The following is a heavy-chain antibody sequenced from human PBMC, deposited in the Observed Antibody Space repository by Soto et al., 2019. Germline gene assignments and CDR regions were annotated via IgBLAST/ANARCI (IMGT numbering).Heavy chain of an antibody. CDR3: AKGRSSSRGGGYYFDY. Sequence: QVQLVESGGGVVQPGRSLRLSCAASGFTFSSYGMHWVRQAPGKGLEWVAVISYDGSNKYYADSVKGRFTISRDNSKNTLYLQMNSLRAEDTAVYYCAKGRSSSRGGGYYFDYWGQGTLVTVSS. CDR1: GFTFSSYG. V-gene: IGHV3-30*18. CDR2: ISYDGSNK. J-gene: IGHJ4*02. D-gene: IGHD6-13*01.